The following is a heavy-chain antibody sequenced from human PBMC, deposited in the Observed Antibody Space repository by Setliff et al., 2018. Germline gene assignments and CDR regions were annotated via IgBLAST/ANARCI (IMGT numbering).Heavy chain of an antibody. V-gene: IGHV5-51*01. CDR3: ASSLNYYSDAFDI. Sequence: GESLKISCKGSGYSFTSYWIGWVRQMPGKGLEWMGIIYPGDSDTRYSPSFQGQVTISADTSISTAYLQWSSLKASDTAMYYCASSLNYYSDAFDIWGQGTMVTVSS. CDR1: GYSFTSYW. J-gene: IGHJ3*02. D-gene: IGHD3-22*01. CDR2: IYPGDSDT.